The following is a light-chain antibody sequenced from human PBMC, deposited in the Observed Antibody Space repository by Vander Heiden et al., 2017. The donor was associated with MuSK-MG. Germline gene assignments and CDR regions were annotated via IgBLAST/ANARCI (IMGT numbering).Light chain of an antibody. CDR1: QDIRTD. CDR3: RQDDISPLT. V-gene: IGKV1-6*01. CDR2: AAS. J-gene: IGKJ4*01. Sequence: AIQMTQSPSSLSASVGDRVTITCRASQDIRTDLGWYQQKPGKVPQLLIYAASTLQGGVPSRFSGNGSGTDFALTISSLQPEDFATYYCRQDDISPLTFGGGTKVDIK.